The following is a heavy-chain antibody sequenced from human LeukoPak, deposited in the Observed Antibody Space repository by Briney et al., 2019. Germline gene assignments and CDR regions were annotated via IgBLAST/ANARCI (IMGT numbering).Heavy chain of an antibody. CDR1: GDSISSGSDY. V-gene: IGHV4-61*02. CDR3: ARAYRRDDYNSFDY. D-gene: IGHD5-24*01. J-gene: IGHJ4*02. Sequence: PSETLSLTCSVSGDSISSGSDYWSWIRQPAGKGLEWIGRIYSSGLTNYNPSLKSRVTISIDTSKNQFSLKLSSVTAAGTAVYYCARAYRRDDYNSFDYWGQGALVTVSS. CDR2: IYSSGLT.